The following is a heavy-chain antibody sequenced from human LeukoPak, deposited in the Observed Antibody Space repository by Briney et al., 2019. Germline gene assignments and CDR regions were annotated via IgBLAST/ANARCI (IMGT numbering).Heavy chain of an antibody. V-gene: IGHV1-69*01. CDR2: IVPIFGTP. CDR3: ANRDSSDAFDI. D-gene: IGHD4-11*01. Sequence: SVKVSCKASGDTFSSDTFNWVRQAPGQGLEWMGGIVPIFGTPNYAQKFQGRLTITADEYTSSAYMELSSLRSEDTAVYYCANRDSSDAFDIWGQGTMVTVSS. CDR1: GDTFSSDT. J-gene: IGHJ3*02.